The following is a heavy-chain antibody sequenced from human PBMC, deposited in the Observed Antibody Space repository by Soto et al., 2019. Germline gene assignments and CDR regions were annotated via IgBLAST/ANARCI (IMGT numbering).Heavy chain of an antibody. J-gene: IGHJ6*02. Sequence: QVQLVQSGAEVKKPGSSVKVSCKASGGTFSRYAISWVRQAPGQGLEWMGGIIPIFGTANYAQKFQGRVTITADESTSTAYMELSSLRSEDTAVYYCARKSACSGGSCYGGYYYGMDVWGQGTTVTVSS. CDR3: ARKSACSGGSCYGGYYYGMDV. CDR1: GGTFSRYA. D-gene: IGHD2-15*01. CDR2: IIPIFGTA. V-gene: IGHV1-69*01.